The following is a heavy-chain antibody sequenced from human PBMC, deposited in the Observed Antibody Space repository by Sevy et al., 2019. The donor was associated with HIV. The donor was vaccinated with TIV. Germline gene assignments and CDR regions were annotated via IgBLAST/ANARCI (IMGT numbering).Heavy chain of an antibody. Sequence: GGSLRLSCEASGFFFSNFWMHWVRQTPGKGLEWVSRIEKDGSKTIYADSVRGRVIGSKDNSKKTVSLQMNSLRVEDSASYYCARDSYSGVSSDVGCFAPWGEETRVTVSS. CDR3: ARDSYSGVSSDVGCFAP. J-gene: IGHJ5*02. CDR1: GFFFSNFW. V-gene: IGHV3-74*01. D-gene: IGHD6-19*01. CDR2: IEKDGSKT.